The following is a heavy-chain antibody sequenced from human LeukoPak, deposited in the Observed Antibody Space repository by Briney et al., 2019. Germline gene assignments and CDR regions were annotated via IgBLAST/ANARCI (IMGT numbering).Heavy chain of an antibody. CDR3: VLGYCSSTSCLIDY. D-gene: IGHD2-2*01. CDR2: INHSGST. CDR1: GGSFSGYY. Sequence: SETLSLTCAVYGGSFSGYYWSWIRQPPGKGLEWIGEINHSGSTNYNPSLKSRVTISVDTSKNQFSLKLSSVTAADTAVYYCVLGYCSSTSCLIDYWGQGTLVTVSS. J-gene: IGHJ4*02. V-gene: IGHV4-34*01.